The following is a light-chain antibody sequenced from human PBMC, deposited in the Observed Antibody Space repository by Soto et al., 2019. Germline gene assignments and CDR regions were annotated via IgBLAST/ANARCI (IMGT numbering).Light chain of an antibody. J-gene: IGKJ4*01. V-gene: IGKV1-6*01. CDR3: LQDYSDPLT. CDR2: AAS. Sequence: AIQMTQSPSSLSASVGDIITISSRASPAIRTDLGWYQQRPWKAPQLLPYAASGLQSGVPSRFIGSGSGTYFTLTISSLQPEDFATYYWLQDYSDPLTFGGGSRVEI. CDR1: PAIRTD.